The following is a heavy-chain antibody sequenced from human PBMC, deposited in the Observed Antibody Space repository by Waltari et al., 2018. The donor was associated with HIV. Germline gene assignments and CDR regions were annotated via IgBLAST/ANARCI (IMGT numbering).Heavy chain of an antibody. D-gene: IGHD3-3*01. V-gene: IGHV4-39*07. J-gene: IGHJ6*02. CDR2: IYYSGST. CDR1: GGSISSSSYY. Sequence: QLQLQESGPGLVKPSETLSLTCTVSGGSISSSSYYWGWIRQPPGKGLEWIGSIYYSGSTYYNPSLKSRVTISVDTSKNQFSLKLSSVTAADTAVYYCARGDYDFWSGQQGGYYYYGMDVWGQGTTVTVSS. CDR3: ARGDYDFWSGQQGGYYYYGMDV.